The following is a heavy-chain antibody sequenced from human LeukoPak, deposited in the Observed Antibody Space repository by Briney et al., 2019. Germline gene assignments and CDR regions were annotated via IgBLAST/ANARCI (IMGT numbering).Heavy chain of an antibody. CDR1: GFTFDDHG. CDR2: INWNGGST. CDR3: ARAAGLFSSSFDY. V-gene: IGHV3-20*04. Sequence: RPGGSLRLSCAASGFTFDDHGMTWVRQVPGKGLEWVSGINWNGGSTGYADSVKGRFTIPRDNAKNSLYLEVISLRAEDTALYYCARAAGLFSSSFDYWGQGTLVTVSS. J-gene: IGHJ4*02. D-gene: IGHD6-6*01.